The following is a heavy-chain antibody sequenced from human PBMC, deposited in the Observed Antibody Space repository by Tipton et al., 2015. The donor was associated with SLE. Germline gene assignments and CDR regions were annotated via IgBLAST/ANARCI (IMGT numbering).Heavy chain of an antibody. CDR1: GFLLTNNA. CDR2: ISSSGSTI. Sequence: SLRLSCAASGFLLTNNAMNWVRQAPGKGLEWVSYISSSGSTIYYADSVKGRFTISRDNAKNSLYLQMNSLRAKDTAVYYCARDGYYGSGSYDAFDIWGQGTMVTVSS. CDR3: ARDGYYGSGSYDAFDI. J-gene: IGHJ3*02. D-gene: IGHD3-10*01. V-gene: IGHV3-48*03.